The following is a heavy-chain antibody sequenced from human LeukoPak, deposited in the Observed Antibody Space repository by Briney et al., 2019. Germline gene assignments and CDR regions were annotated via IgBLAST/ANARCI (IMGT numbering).Heavy chain of an antibody. V-gene: IGHV4-4*08. D-gene: IGHD3-22*01. J-gene: IGHJ4*02. Sequence: PSETLSLTCVVSGGSISTYYWSWIRQPPGKGLEWIGYLYSSGSTNYNRSLKSRVSISEDTSKNQVSLNLNSVTAADTAVYYCSYYYDSSGYYYWGQGTLVTVSS. CDR2: LYSSGST. CDR1: GGSISTYY. CDR3: SYYYDSSGYYY.